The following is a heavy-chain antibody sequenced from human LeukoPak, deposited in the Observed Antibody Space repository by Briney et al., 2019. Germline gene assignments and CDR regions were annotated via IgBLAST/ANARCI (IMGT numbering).Heavy chain of an antibody. V-gene: IGHV5-51*01. CDR1: GYTFTHQW. CDR3: ARHSDVIGAI. J-gene: IGHJ4*02. CDR2: IYPRDSDT. D-gene: IGHD3-10*01. Sequence: GESLKISCKSSGYTFTHQWIGWLRQTSGSGLEWMGIIYPRDSDTRYSPSFHGHGSISADTSINTAYLEWSRLEASDTAIYYCARHSDVIGAIWGQGALVTVSS.